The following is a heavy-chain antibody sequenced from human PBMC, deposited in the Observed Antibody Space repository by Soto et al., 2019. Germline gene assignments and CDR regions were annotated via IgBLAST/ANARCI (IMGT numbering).Heavy chain of an antibody. J-gene: IGHJ5*02. V-gene: IGHV4-30-4*01. CDR1: GGSISSGDYY. CDR3: ARDPARYCSGGSCSGTNWFAP. D-gene: IGHD2-15*01. CDR2: IYYSGGT. Sequence: QVQLQESGPGLVKPSQTLSLTCTVSGGSISSGDYYWSWIRQPPGKGLEWIGYIYYSGGTYYNPSLTSRVIISVDTSQNQFSLKLSSVTAADTAVYYCARDPARYCSGGSCSGTNWFAPWGQGTLVTVFS.